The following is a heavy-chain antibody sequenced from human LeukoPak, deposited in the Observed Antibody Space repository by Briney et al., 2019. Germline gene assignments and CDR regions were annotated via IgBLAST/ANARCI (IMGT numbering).Heavy chain of an antibody. CDR3: ASSTMVRGVITPYYGMDV. Sequence: GGSLRVFCAASGFTFSSYWMHWVRQAPGKGLVWVSRINSDGSSTTYADSVKGRFTISRDNAKNTLYLQMNSLRAEDTAVYYCASSTMVRGVITPYYGMDVWGQGTTVTVSS. J-gene: IGHJ6*02. V-gene: IGHV3-74*01. D-gene: IGHD3-10*01. CDR2: INSDGSST. CDR1: GFTFSSYW.